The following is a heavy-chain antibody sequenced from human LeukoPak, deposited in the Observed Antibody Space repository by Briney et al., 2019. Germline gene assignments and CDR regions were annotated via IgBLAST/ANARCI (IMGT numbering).Heavy chain of an antibody. D-gene: IGHD3-10*01. Sequence: GGSLRLSCAASGFTFSSNWMHWVRQAPGKGLEWVAVISYDGSNKYYADSVKGRFTISRDNSKNTLYLQMNSLRAEDTAVYYCARPLRGVITVYAFDIWGQGTMVTVSS. CDR3: ARPLRGVITVYAFDI. J-gene: IGHJ3*02. CDR2: ISYDGSNK. V-gene: IGHV3-30-3*01. CDR1: GFTFSSNW.